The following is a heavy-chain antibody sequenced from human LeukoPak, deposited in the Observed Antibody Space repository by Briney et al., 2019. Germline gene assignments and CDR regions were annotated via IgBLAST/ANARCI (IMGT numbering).Heavy chain of an antibody. V-gene: IGHV3-23*01. Sequence: GGSLRLSCAASGFTFSSNYMSWVRQAPGKGLEWVSAISGSGGSTYYADSVKDRFTISRDNSKNTLYLQMNSLRAEDTAVYYCAKGVSSPLYYFDYWGQGTLVTVSS. J-gene: IGHJ4*02. CDR3: AKGVSSPLYYFDY. CDR1: GFTFSSNY. CDR2: ISGSGGST. D-gene: IGHD6-13*01.